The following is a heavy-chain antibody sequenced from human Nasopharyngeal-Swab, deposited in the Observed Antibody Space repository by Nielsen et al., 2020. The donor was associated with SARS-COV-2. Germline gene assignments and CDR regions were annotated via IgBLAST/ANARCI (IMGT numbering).Heavy chain of an antibody. J-gene: IGHJ6*02. V-gene: IGHV4-39*07. D-gene: IGHD2-21*01. CDR3: ARDTGCGGDCPKEVNSYGMDV. CDR2: IYYRGST. Sequence: WIRQPPGKGLEWIGSIYYRGSTYFNPSLESRVTISVDTSKYQFSLKLSSVTAADTAVYYCARDTGCGGDCPKEVNSYGMDVWGQGTTVTVSS.